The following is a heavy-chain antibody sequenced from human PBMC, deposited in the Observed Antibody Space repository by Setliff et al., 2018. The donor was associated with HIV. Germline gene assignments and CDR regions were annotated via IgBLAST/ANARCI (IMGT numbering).Heavy chain of an antibody. D-gene: IGHD1-20*01. V-gene: IGHV3-7*01. CDR3: ARTLTGRAPLATIDF. CDR1: GFTFSTYW. Sequence: GGSLRLSCAASGFTFSTYWMSWGRQAPGKGLEWVANIKHDGVESYYEASVKGRFTISRDNAKNSLHLQMNSLRAEDTAVYYCARTLTGRAPLATIDFWGQGALVTVPQ. CDR2: IKHDGVES. J-gene: IGHJ4*02.